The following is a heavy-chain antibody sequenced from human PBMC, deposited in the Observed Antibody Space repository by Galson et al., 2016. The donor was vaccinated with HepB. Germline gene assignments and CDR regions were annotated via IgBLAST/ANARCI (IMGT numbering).Heavy chain of an antibody. J-gene: IGHJ4*02. CDR3: ARDLRGMIRFFDWSTHFDS. CDR2: ISGTSTYI. Sequence: SLRLSCAASGFTFNTYSMNWGRQAPGKGLEWVSSISGTSTYIYYADSVKGRFTISRDNAKNSLYLQMSNVRAEDTAVYYCARDLRGMIRFFDWSTHFDSWGQGTLVTVSS. D-gene: IGHD3-9*01. CDR1: GFTFNTYS. V-gene: IGHV3-21*01.